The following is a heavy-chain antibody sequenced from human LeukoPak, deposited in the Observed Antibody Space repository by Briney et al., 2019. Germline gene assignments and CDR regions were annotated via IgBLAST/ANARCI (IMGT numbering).Heavy chain of an antibody. V-gene: IGHV4-34*01. CDR1: GGSFSGYY. Sequence: SETLSLTCAVYGGSFSGYYWSWIRQPPGKGLEWIGSIYYSGSTYYNPSLKSRVTISVDTSKNQFSLKLSSVTAADTAVYYCARTLYYYDSSVTGYFQHWGQGTLVTVSS. J-gene: IGHJ1*01. CDR2: IYYSGST. D-gene: IGHD3-22*01. CDR3: ARTLYYYDSSVTGYFQH.